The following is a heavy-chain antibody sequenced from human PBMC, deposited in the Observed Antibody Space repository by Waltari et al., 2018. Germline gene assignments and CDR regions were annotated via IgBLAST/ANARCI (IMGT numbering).Heavy chain of an antibody. CDR1: GFSFSGYW. J-gene: IGHJ6*02. CDR2: ISFDGNSI. D-gene: IGHD4-17*01. CDR3: ARLTTVDV. Sequence: EFKLGESGWGLVQPGGSMSISCVASGFSFSGYWMHWVRQAPGKGLVWVSRISFDGNSISYADSVKGRFTISRDNANNTLYLEMNSLRAEDMGVYYCARLTTVDVWGQGTTVIVSS. V-gene: IGHV3-74*01.